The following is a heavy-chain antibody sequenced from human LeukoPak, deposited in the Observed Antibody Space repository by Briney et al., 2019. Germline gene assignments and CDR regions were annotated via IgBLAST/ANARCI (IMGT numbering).Heavy chain of an antibody. V-gene: IGHV3-11*04. D-gene: IGHD3-22*01. CDR2: ITSSASTI. CDR1: GFTVSSNY. Sequence: PGGSLRLSCTASGFTVSSNYMSWVRQAPGKGLEWVSYITSSASTIYYAESVKGRFTISRDNAKNSLFLQMNSLRAEDTAVYYCTRGGHYSDSGGYYHDAFDIWGRGTVVTVSS. J-gene: IGHJ3*02. CDR3: TRGGHYSDSGGYYHDAFDI.